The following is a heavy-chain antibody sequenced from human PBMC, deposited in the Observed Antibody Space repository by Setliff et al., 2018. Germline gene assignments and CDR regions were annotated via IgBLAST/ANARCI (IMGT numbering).Heavy chain of an antibody. CDR3: ASARVLRYFDWLSPDAFDI. CDR1: GGSFSGYY. Sequence: KASETLSLTCAVYGGSFSGYYWSWIRQPPGKGLEWIGEINHSGSTNYNPSLKSRVTISVDTSKNQFSLKLSSVTAADTAVYYCASARVLRYFDWLSPDAFDIWGQGTMVTVSS. J-gene: IGHJ3*02. V-gene: IGHV4-34*01. CDR2: INHSGST. D-gene: IGHD3-9*01.